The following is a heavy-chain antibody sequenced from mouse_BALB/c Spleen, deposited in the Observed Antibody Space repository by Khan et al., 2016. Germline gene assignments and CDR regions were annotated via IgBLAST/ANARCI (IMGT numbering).Heavy chain of an antibody. CDR1: GFTFSNYW. Sequence: EVKLEESGGGLVQPGGSMKLSCVASGFTFSNYWMNWVRQSPEKGLEWVAEIRLKSNNYATHYAESVKGRFTISRDDSKSSVYLQMNNLRAEDTGIYYCLYGHYAMDFWGQGTSVTVSS. J-gene: IGHJ4*01. V-gene: IGHV6-6*02. CDR3: LYGHYAMDF. D-gene: IGHD1-1*01. CDR2: IRLKSNNYAT.